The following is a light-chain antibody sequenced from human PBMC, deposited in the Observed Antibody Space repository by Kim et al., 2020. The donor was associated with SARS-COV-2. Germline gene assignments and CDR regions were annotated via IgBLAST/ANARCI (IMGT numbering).Light chain of an antibody. Sequence: APGGTASIPCEGDNIALKAVHWYQQKPGQAPVLVIYFDSNRPSGIPERFSGSSSGNTATLTISRVEAEDEADYYCQVWDSSTDHEVFGPGTKVTVL. CDR3: QVWDSSTDHEV. CDR1: NIALKA. J-gene: IGLJ1*01. CDR2: FDS. V-gene: IGLV3-21*04.